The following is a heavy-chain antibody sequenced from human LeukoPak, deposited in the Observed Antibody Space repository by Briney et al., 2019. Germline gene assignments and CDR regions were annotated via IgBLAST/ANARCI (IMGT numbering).Heavy chain of an antibody. D-gene: IGHD5-24*01. J-gene: IGHJ4*02. Sequence: SQTLSLTCTVSAGSISNSYWSWIRQPPGKGLEWIGYIYYSGSTNYNPSLKSRVTISVDTSKNQFSLRLSSVTAADTAVYYCAKGPGLQPFDYWGQGTLVTVSS. V-gene: IGHV4-59*01. CDR3: AKGPGLQPFDY. CDR2: IYYSGST. CDR1: AGSISNSY.